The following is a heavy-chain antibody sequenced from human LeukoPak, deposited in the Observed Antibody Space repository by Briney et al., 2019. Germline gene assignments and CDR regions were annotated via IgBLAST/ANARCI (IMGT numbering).Heavy chain of an antibody. V-gene: IGHV3-7*03. J-gene: IGHJ4*02. CDR3: ARDVRPLLWFGVYYFDY. CDR2: IKQDGSEK. CDR1: GFTFSSYW. D-gene: IGHD3-10*01. Sequence: PGGSLRLSCAASGFTFSSYWMSWVRQAPGKGLEWVANIKQDGSEKYYVDSVKGRFTISRDNAKNSLYLQMNSLRAEDTAVYYCARDVRPLLWFGVYYFDYWGQGTLVTVSS.